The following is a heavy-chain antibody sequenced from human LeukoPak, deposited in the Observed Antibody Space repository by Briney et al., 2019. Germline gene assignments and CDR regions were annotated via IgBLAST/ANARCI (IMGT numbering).Heavy chain of an antibody. CDR2: TRTKANDYAT. CDR1: GFTFSDHY. J-gene: IGHJ4*02. Sequence: GGSLRLSCAASGFTFSDHYMDWVRQAPGKGLEWVGRTRTKANDYATEYAASVKGRFTISRDDSKNSLYLQMNSLKTEDTAMYYCRMYFSWWIPLGPYFDYWGQGTLVSVSS. V-gene: IGHV3-72*01. D-gene: IGHD2-15*01. CDR3: RMYFSWWIPLGPYFDY.